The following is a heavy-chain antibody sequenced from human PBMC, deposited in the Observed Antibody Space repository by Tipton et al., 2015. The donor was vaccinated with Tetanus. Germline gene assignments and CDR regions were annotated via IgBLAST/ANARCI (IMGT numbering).Heavy chain of an antibody. V-gene: IGHV4-39*07. Sequence: TLSLTCIVSGGSMSGSGHYGAWVRQSPGKGLEWIGSISYSGSATYNPSVASRATVSIDMSKNQFSLRLTSATAADTAVYYCARDRITGPTGRYYAMDVWGQGTTVTVSS. CDR2: ISYSGSA. CDR3: ARDRITGPTGRYYAMDV. D-gene: IGHD1-7*01. CDR1: GGSMSGSGHY. J-gene: IGHJ6*01.